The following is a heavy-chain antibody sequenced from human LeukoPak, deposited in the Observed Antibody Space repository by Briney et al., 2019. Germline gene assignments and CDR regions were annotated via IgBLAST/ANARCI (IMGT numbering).Heavy chain of an antibody. CDR1: GFTFSAYW. CDR3: ARDKNLYYDSSGYYPTRFDY. J-gene: IGHJ4*02. V-gene: IGHV3-21*04. Sequence: PGGSLRLSCAASGFTFSAYWMNWVRQPPGRGLEWVSSITSNSGHIYYADSLKGRFTISRDNANNSLFLQMNSLRAEDTAVYYCARDKNLYYDSSGYYPTRFDYWGQGTLVTVSS. D-gene: IGHD3-22*01. CDR2: ITSNSGHI.